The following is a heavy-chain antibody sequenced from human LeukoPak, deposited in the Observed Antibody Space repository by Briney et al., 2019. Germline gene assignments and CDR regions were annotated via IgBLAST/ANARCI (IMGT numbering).Heavy chain of an antibody. CDR2: IYYSGST. V-gene: IGHV4-59*01. J-gene: IGHJ2*01. D-gene: IGHD5-24*01. Sequence: SETLSLTCTVSGGSISSYYWSWIRQPPGKGLEWIGYIYYSGSTNYNPSLKSRVTISVDTSKNQFSLKLSSVTAADTAVYYCASLSTIGWYFDLWGRGTLVTASS. CDR1: GGSISSYY. CDR3: ASLSTIGWYFDL.